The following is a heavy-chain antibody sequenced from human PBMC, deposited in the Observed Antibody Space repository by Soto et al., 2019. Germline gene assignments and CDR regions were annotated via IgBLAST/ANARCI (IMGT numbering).Heavy chain of an antibody. CDR1: GFTFSSYA. CDR2: ISGSGGST. Sequence: PGGSLRLSCAASGFTFSSYAMSWVRQAPGKGLEWVSAISGSGGSTYYADSVKGRFTISRDNSKNTLYLQMNSLRAEDTAVYYCAKEVGITVTIWRGLTEPGRRGFCMDVWGQGTTVTVSS. J-gene: IGHJ6*02. V-gene: IGHV3-23*01. D-gene: IGHD1-7*01. CDR3: AKEVGITVTIWRGLTEPGRRGFCMDV.